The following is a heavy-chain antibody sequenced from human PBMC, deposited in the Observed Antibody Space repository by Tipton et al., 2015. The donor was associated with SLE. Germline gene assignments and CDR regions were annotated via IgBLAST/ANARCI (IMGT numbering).Heavy chain of an antibody. D-gene: IGHD3-3*01. CDR1: GGSSSRYY. Sequence: TLSLTCTVSGGSSSRYYWSWIRQSPGKGLEWIGFIFYSGNTHYNPSLKNRVTISVDTSNNQFSLKLSSVTAADTAVYYCAKDSGDYDFGQDPWGRGTLVTVSS. J-gene: IGHJ5*02. CDR3: AKDSGDYDFGQDP. V-gene: IGHV4-59*12. CDR2: IFYSGNT.